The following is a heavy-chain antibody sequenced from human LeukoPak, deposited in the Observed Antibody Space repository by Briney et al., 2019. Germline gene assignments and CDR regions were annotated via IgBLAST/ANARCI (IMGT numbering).Heavy chain of an antibody. CDR2: ICSTGTGI. CDR3: ARSKRVVDDSFEY. CDR1: GFTLNNYE. V-gene: IGHV3-48*03. D-gene: IGHD2-21*01. Sequence: PGGTLRLSCTVSGFTLNNYEMNWVRQAPGKGLEWVSYICSTGTGIYYAASVKGRFTFPRATAKLYLQMSGLRAEHTALYCCARSKRVVDDSFEYWGQGALVTVSS. J-gene: IGHJ4*02.